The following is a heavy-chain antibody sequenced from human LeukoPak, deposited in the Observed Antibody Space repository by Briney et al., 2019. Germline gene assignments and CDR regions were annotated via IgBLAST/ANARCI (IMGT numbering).Heavy chain of an antibody. CDR3: ARERGYSGYDFAGDWFDP. CDR2: IYTSGST. Sequence: SQTLSLTCTVSGGSISSGSYYWSWIRQPAGKGLEWIGRIYTSGSTNYNPSLKSRVTISVDTSKNQFSLKPSSVTAADTAVYYCARERGYSGYDFAGDWFDPWGQGTLVTVSS. V-gene: IGHV4-61*02. CDR1: GGSISSGSYY. J-gene: IGHJ5*02. D-gene: IGHD5-12*01.